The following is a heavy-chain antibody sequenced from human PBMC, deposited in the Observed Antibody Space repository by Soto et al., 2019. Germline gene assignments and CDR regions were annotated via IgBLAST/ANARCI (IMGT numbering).Heavy chain of an antibody. D-gene: IGHD2-8*01. Sequence: EVQLVQSGAEVKKPGESLRISCKGSGYSFTSYWISWVRQMPGKGLEWMGRIDPSDSYTNYSPSFQGHVTISADKSISTAYLQWSSLKASDTAMYYCARHALYCTNGVCLYYFDYWGQGTLVTVSS. V-gene: IGHV5-10-1*03. CDR3: ARHALYCTNGVCLYYFDY. J-gene: IGHJ4*02. CDR1: GYSFTSYW. CDR2: IDPSDSYT.